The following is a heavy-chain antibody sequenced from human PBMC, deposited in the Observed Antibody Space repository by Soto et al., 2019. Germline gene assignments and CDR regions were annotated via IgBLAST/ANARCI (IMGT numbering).Heavy chain of an antibody. CDR3: ARDPTRYDSGSYFSLDV. CDR2: ISSSTSSI. Sequence: EVQLVESGGGLVQAGGSLRLSCAASGFPFSTYGLNWVRQAPGKGLEWLSFISSSTSSIYYADSVKGRFTISRDNAQSSLHLQMNSLRAEDTAVYYCARDPTRYDSGSYFSLDVWGKGTTVTVSS. CDR1: GFPFSTYG. V-gene: IGHV3-48*01. D-gene: IGHD3-10*01. J-gene: IGHJ6*04.